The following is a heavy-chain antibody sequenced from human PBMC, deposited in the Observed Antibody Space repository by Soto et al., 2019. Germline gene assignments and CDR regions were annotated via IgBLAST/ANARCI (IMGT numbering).Heavy chain of an antibody. V-gene: IGHV1-3*01. Sequence: ASVKVSCKASGYTFTSYAMHWVRQAPGQRLEWMGWINAGNGNTKYSQKFQGRVTITRDTSASTAYMELSSLRSEDTAVYYCARATLIVGANPPHYWGQGTLVTVSS. CDR3: ARATLIVGANPPHY. J-gene: IGHJ4*02. CDR1: GYTFTSYA. CDR2: INAGNGNT. D-gene: IGHD1-26*01.